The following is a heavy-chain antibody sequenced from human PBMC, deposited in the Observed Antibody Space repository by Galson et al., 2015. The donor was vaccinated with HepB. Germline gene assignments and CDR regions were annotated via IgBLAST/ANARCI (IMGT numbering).Heavy chain of an antibody. Sequence: PALVKPTQTLTLTCTFSGFSLSTSGVGVGWIRQPPGKALEWLALIYWVDDKRYSPSLKSRLTITKDTSKNQVVLTMTNMDPVDTATYYCAHRRGYDFWSGYDMGDAFDIWGQGTMVTVSS. CDR1: GFSLSTSGVG. D-gene: IGHD3-3*01. CDR3: AHRRGYDFWSGYDMGDAFDI. V-gene: IGHV2-5*02. CDR2: IYWVDDK. J-gene: IGHJ3*02.